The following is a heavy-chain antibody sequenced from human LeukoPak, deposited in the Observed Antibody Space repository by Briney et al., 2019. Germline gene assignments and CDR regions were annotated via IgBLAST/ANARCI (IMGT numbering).Heavy chain of an antibody. J-gene: IGHJ4*02. Sequence: GGSLRLSCAASGFTFSSYGMHWVRQAPGKGLEWVAFIRYDGSNKYYADSVKGRFTISGDNSKNTLYLQMNSLRAEDTAVYYCAKGKRGYDSGLFDYWGQGTLVTVSS. CDR2: IRYDGSNK. D-gene: IGHD5-12*01. V-gene: IGHV3-30*02. CDR3: AKGKRGYDSGLFDY. CDR1: GFTFSSYG.